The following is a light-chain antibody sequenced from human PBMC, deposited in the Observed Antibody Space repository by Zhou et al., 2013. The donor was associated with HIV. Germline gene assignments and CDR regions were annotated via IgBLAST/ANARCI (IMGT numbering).Light chain of an antibody. V-gene: IGKV2-30*01. J-gene: IGKJ1*01. CDR1: RSLVDSDGRTS. CDR3: MQGTHWPPT. Sequence: DVVVTQSPLSLAVTLGQPASISCTSSRSLVDSDGRTSLNWFHQRPGQSPRRLFYYVSNRDSGVPDRFSGSGSGTVFTLRISRVEAEDVGIYYCMQGTHWPPTFGQGTKGGDQT. CDR2: YVS.